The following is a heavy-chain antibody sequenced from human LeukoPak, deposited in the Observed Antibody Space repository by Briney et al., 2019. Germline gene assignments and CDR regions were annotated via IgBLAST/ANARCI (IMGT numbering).Heavy chain of an antibody. V-gene: IGHV3-9*01. Sequence: PGGSLRLFCAASGFTFDDYVMHWVRQAPGKGLEWVSGISWNSGSIGYADSVKGRFTISRDNAKNSLYLQMNSLRAEDTALYYCAKALYYYDSSGREFDYWGQGTLVTVSS. J-gene: IGHJ4*02. CDR1: GFTFDDYV. D-gene: IGHD3-22*01. CDR2: ISWNSGSI. CDR3: AKALYYYDSSGREFDY.